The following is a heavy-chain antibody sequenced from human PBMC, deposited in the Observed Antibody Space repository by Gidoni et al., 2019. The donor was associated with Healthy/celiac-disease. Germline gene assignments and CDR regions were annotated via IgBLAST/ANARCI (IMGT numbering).Heavy chain of an antibody. CDR3: ARDIHCSSTSCYTGGVDYYYGMDV. J-gene: IGHJ6*02. D-gene: IGHD2-2*02. CDR2: IWYDGSNK. CDR1: GFTFSSYG. V-gene: IGHV3-33*01. Sequence: QVQLVESGGGVVQPGRSLRLSCAASGFTFSSYGMHWVRQAPGKGLGWVAVIWYDGSNKYYADSVKGRFTISRDNSKNTLYLQMNSLRAEDTAVYYCARDIHCSSTSCYTGGVDYYYGMDVWGQGTTVTVSS.